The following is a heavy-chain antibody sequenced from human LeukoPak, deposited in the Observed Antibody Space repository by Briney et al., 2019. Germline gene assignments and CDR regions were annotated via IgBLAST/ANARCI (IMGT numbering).Heavy chain of an antibody. CDR3: AKGSYYYDPADYFDY. CDR2: LSGSGGNT. V-gene: IGHV3-23*01. J-gene: IGHJ4*01. CDR1: GFTFSSYA. Sequence: SGGSLRLSCAASGFTFSSYAMSWVRQTPGKGLEWVSTLSGSGGNTYYADSVKGRVTISRDNSKNTLYLQMNSLRAEDTAVYHCAKGSYYYDPADYFDYWGHGTLVTVSS. D-gene: IGHD3-22*01.